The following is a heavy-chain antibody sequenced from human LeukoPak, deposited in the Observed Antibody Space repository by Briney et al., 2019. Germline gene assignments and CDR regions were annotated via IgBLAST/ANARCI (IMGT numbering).Heavy chain of an antibody. CDR1: GGPFTRSA. D-gene: IGHD5-24*01. Sequence: ASVTVSCTASGGPFTRSAFSWVRQAPGHGLEWRGGSIPLLGTTNYAQKFQGRVTIYVDASTNTVYIELRSLRSEDTAVYYCARGVGKMTTNFYYYYGLDVWGQGTTVTVSS. V-gene: IGHV1-69*13. CDR3: ARGVGKMTTNFYYYYGLDV. CDR2: SIPLLGTT. J-gene: IGHJ6*02.